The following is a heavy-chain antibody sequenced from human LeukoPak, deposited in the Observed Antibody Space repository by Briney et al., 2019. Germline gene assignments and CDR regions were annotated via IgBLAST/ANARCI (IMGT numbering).Heavy chain of an antibody. Sequence: GASVKVSCKASGHTFTSYGISWVRQAPGQGLEWMGWISAYNGNTNYAQKLQGRVTMTTDTSTSTACMELRSLRSDDTAVYYCARDGATLRPTKYNWFDPWGQGTLVTVSS. V-gene: IGHV1-18*01. J-gene: IGHJ5*02. D-gene: IGHD5-12*01. CDR2: ISAYNGNT. CDR1: GHTFTSYG. CDR3: ARDGATLRPTKYNWFDP.